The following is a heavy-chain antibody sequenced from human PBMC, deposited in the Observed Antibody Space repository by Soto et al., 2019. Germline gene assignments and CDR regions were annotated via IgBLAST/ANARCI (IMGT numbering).Heavy chain of an antibody. CDR1: GDSLSDAY. CDR3: ARITYFGVWNGTYNWIDP. D-gene: IGHD3-3*01. V-gene: IGHV4-59*01. CDR2: IYYNGNT. J-gene: IGHJ5*02. Sequence: QVQLQESGPGRVKPSETLSLTCTVSGDSLSDAYWTWIRQAPGKGLEWLGYIYYNGNTFYNPSLKSRVTMSLDTSTNHFSLKLRSMTAADTAVYFCARITYFGVWNGTYNWIDPWCQGTLVSVSS.